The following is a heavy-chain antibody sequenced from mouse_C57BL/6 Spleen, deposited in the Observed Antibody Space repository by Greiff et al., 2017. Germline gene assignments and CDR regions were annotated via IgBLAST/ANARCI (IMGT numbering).Heavy chain of an antibody. J-gene: IGHJ3*01. Sequence: EVMLVESGGGLVKPGGSLKLSCAASGFTFSDYGMHWVRQAPEKGLEWVAYISSGSSTIYYADTVKGRFTISRDNAKNTLFLQMTSLRSEDTAMYYCARQIYDGYYGFAYWGQGTLVTVSA. V-gene: IGHV5-17*01. CDR2: ISSGSSTI. D-gene: IGHD2-3*01. CDR3: ARQIYDGYYGFAY. CDR1: GFTFSDYG.